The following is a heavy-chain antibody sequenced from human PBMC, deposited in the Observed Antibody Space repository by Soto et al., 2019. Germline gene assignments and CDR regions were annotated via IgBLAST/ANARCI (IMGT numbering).Heavy chain of an antibody. Sequence: GGSLRLSCTPFGFVFGDYSMNWVRQAPGKGLEWISYITTTSSTMYYADSVKGRFTISRDNAKNSLYLQMNSLRDEDTAVYYCARDSSGRQYYGMDVWGQGTTVTVSS. CDR3: ARDSSGRQYYGMDV. V-gene: IGHV3-48*02. CDR2: ITTTSSTM. D-gene: IGHD3-22*01. CDR1: GFVFGDYS. J-gene: IGHJ6*02.